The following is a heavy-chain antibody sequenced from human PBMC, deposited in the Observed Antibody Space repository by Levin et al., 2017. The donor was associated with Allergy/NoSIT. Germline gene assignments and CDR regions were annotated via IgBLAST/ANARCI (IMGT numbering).Heavy chain of an antibody. CDR3: ARDRSCSNGICSFFDY. CDR2: IYYSGST. J-gene: IGHJ4*02. Sequence: SQTLSLTCTVSGGSISGSSFYWGWIRQSPGKGLEWIGSIYYSGSTYYNPSLRSRVTVSVDTSKNQFSLRMTSVTAADTAVYYCARDRSCSNGICSFFDYWGQGTLVTVSS. V-gene: IGHV4-39*07. CDR1: GGSISGSSFY. D-gene: IGHD2-8*01.